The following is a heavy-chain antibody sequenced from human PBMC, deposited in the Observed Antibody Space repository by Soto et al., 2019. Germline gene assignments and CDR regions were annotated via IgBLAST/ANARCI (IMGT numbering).Heavy chain of an antibody. V-gene: IGHV3-30-3*01. CDR3: ARYSGSYYRPYYYYGMDV. D-gene: IGHD1-26*01. J-gene: IGHJ6*02. CDR2: ISYDGSNK. Sequence: PGGSLRLSCAASGFTFSSYAMHWVRQAPGKGLEWVAVISYDGSNKYYADSVKGRFTISRDNSKNTLYLQMNSLRAEDTAVYYCARYSGSYYRPYYYYGMDVWGQGTTVTVSS. CDR1: GFTFSSYA.